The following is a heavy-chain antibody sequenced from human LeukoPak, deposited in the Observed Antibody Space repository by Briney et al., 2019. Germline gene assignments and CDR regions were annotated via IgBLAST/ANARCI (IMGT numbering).Heavy chain of an antibody. Sequence: GGSLRLSCAGSGFTFSSHARSWVRQAPGKGLEWVSAISGSGGSTYYADSVKGRFIISRDNSRNTLYLQMNSLRAEDTAVYYCAKGIGHYDSSDNWFDPWGQGTLVTVSS. CDR3: AKGIGHYDSSDNWFDP. J-gene: IGHJ5*02. D-gene: IGHD3-22*01. V-gene: IGHV3-23*01. CDR1: GFTFSSHA. CDR2: ISGSGGST.